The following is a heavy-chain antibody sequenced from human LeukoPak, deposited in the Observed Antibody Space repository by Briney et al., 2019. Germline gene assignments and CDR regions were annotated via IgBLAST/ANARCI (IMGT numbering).Heavy chain of an antibody. CDR2: IYYSGST. CDR3: ARELSSTSPSIDY. J-gene: IGHJ4*02. D-gene: IGHD2-2*01. Sequence: SETLSLTCTVSGGSISSSSYYWGWIRQPPGKGLEWIGSIYYSGSTYYNPSLKSRVTISVDTSKNQFSLKLSSVTAADTAVYYCARELSSTSPSIDYWGQGTLVTVSS. V-gene: IGHV4-39*07. CDR1: GGSISSSSYY.